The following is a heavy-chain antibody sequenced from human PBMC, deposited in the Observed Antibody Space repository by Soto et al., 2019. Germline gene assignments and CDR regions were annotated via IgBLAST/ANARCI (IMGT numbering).Heavy chain of an antibody. CDR3: ARRAVAGTRKWFDP. Sequence: SETLSLTCAVCGGSIRSYYWSWIRQPPGKGLEWIGSIYYSGSTYYNPSLKSRVTISVDTSKNQLSLKLSSVTAADMAVYYCARRAVAGTRKWFDPWGQGTLVTVSS. V-gene: IGHV4-59*05. J-gene: IGHJ5*02. D-gene: IGHD6-19*01. CDR2: IYYSGST. CDR1: GGSIRSYY.